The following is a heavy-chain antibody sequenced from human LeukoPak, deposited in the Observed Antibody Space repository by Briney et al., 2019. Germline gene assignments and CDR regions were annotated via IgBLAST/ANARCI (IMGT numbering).Heavy chain of an antibody. D-gene: IGHD2-15*01. V-gene: IGHV1-18*01. J-gene: IGHJ4*02. Sequence: ASVKVSCKASGYTFTSYGISWVRQAPGQGLEWMGWISAYNGNTNYAQKLQGRVTMTTDTSTSTAYMELRSLRYDDTAVYYCARGYCSGGSCYPFDYWGQGTLVTVSS. CDR3: ARGYCSGGSCYPFDY. CDR1: GYTFTSYG. CDR2: ISAYNGNT.